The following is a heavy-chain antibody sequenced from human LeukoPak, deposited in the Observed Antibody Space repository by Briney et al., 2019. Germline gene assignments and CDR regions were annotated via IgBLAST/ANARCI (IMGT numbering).Heavy chain of an antibody. J-gene: IGHJ4*02. Sequence: ASVTVSCKASGYTFTSHAMNWVRQAPGQGLEWMGWINTNTGNPTYAQGFTGRFVFSLDTSVSTAYLQISSLKAEDTAVYYCAREDRTLYYYDSSGYWFWGQGTLVTVSS. CDR3: AREDRTLYYYDSSGYWF. CDR2: INTNTGNP. CDR1: GYTFTSHA. D-gene: IGHD3-22*01. V-gene: IGHV7-4-1*02.